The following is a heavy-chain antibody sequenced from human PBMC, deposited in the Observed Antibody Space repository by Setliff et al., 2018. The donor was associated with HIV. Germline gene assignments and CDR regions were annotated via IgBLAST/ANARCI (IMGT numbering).Heavy chain of an antibody. CDR1: GYTFTSYD. CDR2: MNPNSGNT. D-gene: IGHD3-3*01. V-gene: IGHV1-8*02. Sequence: ASVKVSCKASGYTFTSYDINWVRQATGQGLEWMGWMNPNSGNTGYAQKFQGRVTMTRNTSISTAYMELSSLRSEDTAVYYCARDRVRITIFGANDASDIWGQGTMVTVSS. CDR3: ARDRVRITIFGANDASDI. J-gene: IGHJ3*02.